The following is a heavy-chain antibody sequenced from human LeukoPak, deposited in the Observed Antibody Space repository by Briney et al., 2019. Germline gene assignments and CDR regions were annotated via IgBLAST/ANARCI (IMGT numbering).Heavy chain of an antibody. CDR3: SRGYSSSWYFNWFDP. V-gene: IGHV4-38-2*02. CDR2: IYHSGST. CDR1: GYAISSGYF. J-gene: IGHJ5*02. Sequence: SETLSLTCSVSGYAISSGYFWGWIRQPPGKGLEWIGTIYHSGSTYYNPSLKSRVTISVDTSKNQFSLKLSSVTAADTAVYYCSRGYSSSWYFNWFDPWGQGTLVTVSS. D-gene: IGHD6-13*01.